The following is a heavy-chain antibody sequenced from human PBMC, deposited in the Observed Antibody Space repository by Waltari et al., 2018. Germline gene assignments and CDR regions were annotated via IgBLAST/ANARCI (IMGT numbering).Heavy chain of an antibody. CDR3: ARDQWFAFDI. CDR1: GFTLSRYW. V-gene: IGHV3-7*01. D-gene: IGHD3-22*01. CDR2: IMTDGSEE. Sequence: EVQLVESGGGLVQPGGSLRLSCAASGFTLSRYWMSWVRQGPGKGPEWVANIMTDGSEEYYVDSVRGRFTISRDNAKNSLYLQMNSLRPEDTAVYYCARDQWFAFDIWGHGTMVTVSS. J-gene: IGHJ3*02.